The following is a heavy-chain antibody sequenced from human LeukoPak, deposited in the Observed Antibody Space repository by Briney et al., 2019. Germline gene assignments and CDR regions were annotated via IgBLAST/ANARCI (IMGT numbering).Heavy chain of an antibody. CDR3: AKDIGSYYDY. J-gene: IGHJ4*02. D-gene: IGHD3-10*01. V-gene: IGHV3-30*02. CDR2: IQYDGSKK. CDR1: GFTLSSNG. Sequence: GGSLRLSCAASGFTLSSNGMHWVRQAPGKGLEWVTFIQYDGSKKYYADSVKGRFTISRDNSKNTLYLEMNSLRAEDTAVYYCAKDIGSYYDYWGQGILVTVSS.